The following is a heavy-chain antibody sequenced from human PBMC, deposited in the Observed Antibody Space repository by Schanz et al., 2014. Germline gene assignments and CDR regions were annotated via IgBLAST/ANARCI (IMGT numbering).Heavy chain of an antibody. D-gene: IGHD3-10*01. V-gene: IGHV1-3*04. CDR2: INTGNGYT. J-gene: IGHJ4*02. Sequence: QVQLVQSGAEVKKPGSSVKVSCKASGGTFSTYTISWVRQAPGHRPEWMGRINTGNGYTHYSETFQDRVTISADTSASTAYMEVRSLTSEDTAVYYCATGPSGSLDYWGQGTLXTVSS. CDR1: GGTFSTYT. CDR3: ATGPSGSLDY.